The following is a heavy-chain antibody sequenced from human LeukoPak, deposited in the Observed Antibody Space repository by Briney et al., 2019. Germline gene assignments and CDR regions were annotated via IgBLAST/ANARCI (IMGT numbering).Heavy chain of an antibody. CDR2: ISSSSSYI. V-gene: IGHV3-21*01. D-gene: IGHD1-26*01. CDR1: GFTFSSHS. Sequence: GGSLRLSCAASGFTFSSHSMNWVRQAPGKGLEWVSSISSSSSYIYYADSVKGRFTISRDNAKNSLYLQMNSLRAEDTAVYYCASSGSYRFDYWGQGTLVTVSS. J-gene: IGHJ4*02. CDR3: ASSGSYRFDY.